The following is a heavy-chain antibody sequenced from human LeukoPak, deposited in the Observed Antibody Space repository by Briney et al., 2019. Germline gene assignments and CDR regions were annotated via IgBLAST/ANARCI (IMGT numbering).Heavy chain of an antibody. Sequence: GGSLRLSWTATGRTFSTSGFDWVRQARGKWLEWVASIGHTGSDRYHADSIKGRFTISRDNANNFLYLQMNSLRAEDTAVYYCATETNGRHYDYWGQGTLLTVSS. J-gene: IGHJ4*02. CDR2: IGHTGSDR. D-gene: IGHD1-14*01. V-gene: IGHV3-21*06. CDR1: GRTFSTSG. CDR3: ATETNGRHYDY.